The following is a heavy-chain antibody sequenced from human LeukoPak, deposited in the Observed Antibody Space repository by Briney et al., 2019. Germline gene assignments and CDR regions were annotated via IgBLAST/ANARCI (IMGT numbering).Heavy chain of an antibody. CDR3: AKDENPRDYNYSGMDV. D-gene: IGHD2/OR15-2a*01. V-gene: IGHV3-30*04. Sequence: QPGRSLRLSCAASGFTFSSYAMHWVRQAPGKGLEWVAVISYDGSNKYYADSVKGRFTISRDNSKNTLYLQMNDLRHEDTAVYYCAKDENPRDYNYSGMDVWGQGTTVTVSS. CDR2: ISYDGSNK. CDR1: GFTFSSYA. J-gene: IGHJ6*02.